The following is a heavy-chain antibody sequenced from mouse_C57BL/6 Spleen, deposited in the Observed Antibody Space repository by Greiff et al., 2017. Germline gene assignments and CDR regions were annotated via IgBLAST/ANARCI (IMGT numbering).Heavy chain of an antibody. D-gene: IGHD2-3*01. CDR3: ARADGYYLWYFDV. Sequence: DVQLVESGGGLVKPGGSLKLSCAASGFTFSDYGMHWVRQAPEKGLEWVAYISSGSSTIYYADTVKGRITLSRDNAKNTLFLQMTSLRAEDTAMYYCARADGYYLWYFDVWGTGTTVTVSS. CDR2: ISSGSSTI. CDR1: GFTFSDYG. V-gene: IGHV5-17*01. J-gene: IGHJ1*03.